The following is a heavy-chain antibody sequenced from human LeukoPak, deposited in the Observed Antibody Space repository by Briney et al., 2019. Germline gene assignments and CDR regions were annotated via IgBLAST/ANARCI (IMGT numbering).Heavy chain of an antibody. D-gene: IGHD6-6*01. Sequence: WVNLSCKASGGTFSSYAISWVRHAPGRGLEWIGGISPIFGTANYAQKFQGRVTITTDESTSTAYMELSSLRSEDTAVYYGARDLAIAARSDWGQGTLVTVSS. CDR3: ARDLAIAARSD. CDR1: GGTFSSYA. CDR2: ISPIFGTA. V-gene: IGHV1-69*05. J-gene: IGHJ4*02.